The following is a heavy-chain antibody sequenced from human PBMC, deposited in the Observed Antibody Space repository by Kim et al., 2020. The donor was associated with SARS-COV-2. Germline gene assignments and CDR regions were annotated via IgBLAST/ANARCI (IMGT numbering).Heavy chain of an antibody. V-gene: IGHV4-4*07. Sequence: SETLSLTCTVSGGSINSYYWTWIRQPAGKGLEWIGRIYSSGSTNYSPSLKSRVTMSVDTSNNQFSLRLSSVTAADTAVYYCARESSLTATDPFDYWGQGTLVTVSS. CDR3: ARESSLTATDPFDY. CDR1: GGSINSYY. CDR2: IYSSGST. J-gene: IGHJ4*02. D-gene: IGHD6-13*01.